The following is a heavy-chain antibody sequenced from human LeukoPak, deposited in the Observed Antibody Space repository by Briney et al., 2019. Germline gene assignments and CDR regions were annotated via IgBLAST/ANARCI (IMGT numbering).Heavy chain of an antibody. CDR1: GGSISSSSYY. CDR2: INHSGST. Sequence: SETLSLTCTVSGGSISSSSYYWSWIRQPPGKGLEWIGEINHSGSTNYNPSLKSRVTISVDTSKNQFSLKLSSVTAADTAVYYCARGSGSSSAFFDYWGQETLVTVSS. V-gene: IGHV4-39*07. CDR3: ARGSGSSSAFFDY. J-gene: IGHJ4*02. D-gene: IGHD6-6*01.